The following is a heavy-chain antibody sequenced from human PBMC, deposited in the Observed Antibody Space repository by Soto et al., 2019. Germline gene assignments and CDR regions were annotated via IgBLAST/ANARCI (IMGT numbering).Heavy chain of an antibody. V-gene: IGHV3-15*07. D-gene: IGHD6-19*01. J-gene: IGHJ4*02. CDR3: TSSGHWVGVAAFVC. Sequence: EVQLMESGGVLVKPGGSLRLSCAASGFTVTNAWMNWVRQAPGKGREWVGRIKSRTDGGTADSAAPVTCRFTISRDHSQNTLYLQMNSLKTEDTAVYYCTSSGHWVGVAAFVCWCRGTLVTVSS. CDR2: IKSRTDGGTA. CDR1: GFTVTNAW.